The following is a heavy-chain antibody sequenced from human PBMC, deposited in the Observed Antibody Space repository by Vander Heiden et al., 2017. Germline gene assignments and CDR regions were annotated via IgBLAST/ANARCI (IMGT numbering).Heavy chain of an antibody. Sequence: EVQLVESGGGLVQPGGSLRLSCAAAGFTFSSYWMSWVRQAPGKGLEWVANIKQDGSEKYYVDSVKGRFTISRDNAKNSLYLQMTSLRAEDTAVYYCARDDPLSGYHNGVDVWGQGTTVTVSS. CDR2: IKQDGSEK. J-gene: IGHJ6*02. CDR3: ARDDPLSGYHNGVDV. D-gene: IGHD3-22*01. V-gene: IGHV3-7*01. CDR1: GFTFSSYW.